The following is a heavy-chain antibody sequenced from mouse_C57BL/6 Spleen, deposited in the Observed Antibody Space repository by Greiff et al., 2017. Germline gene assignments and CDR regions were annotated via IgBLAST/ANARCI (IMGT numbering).Heavy chain of an antibody. V-gene: IGHV1-5*01. CDR2: IYPGNSDT. CDR1: GYTFTSYW. CDR3: TRIGVTTVVATDY. Sequence: VQLQQSGTVLARPGASVKMSCKTSGYTFTSYWMHWVKQRPGQGLEWIGAIYPGNSDTSYNQKFKGKAKLTAVTSASTAYMELSSLTNEDSAVYYCTRIGVTTVVATDYWGQGTTLTVSS. D-gene: IGHD1-1*01. J-gene: IGHJ2*01.